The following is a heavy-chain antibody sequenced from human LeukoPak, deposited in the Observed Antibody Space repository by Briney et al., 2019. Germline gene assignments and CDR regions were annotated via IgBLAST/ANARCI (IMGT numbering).Heavy chain of an antibody. Sequence: SETLSLTCTVSGGSISSYYWSWVRQPPGKGLEWVGDIYDSGNTNYNPYLKSRVTISVDTSTNQFSLKLSSVTAADTAVYYCAKDRDYGGNFHFDYWGQGTLVTVSS. J-gene: IGHJ4*02. CDR2: IYDSGNT. CDR1: GGSISSYY. V-gene: IGHV4-59*01. D-gene: IGHD4-23*01. CDR3: AKDRDYGGNFHFDY.